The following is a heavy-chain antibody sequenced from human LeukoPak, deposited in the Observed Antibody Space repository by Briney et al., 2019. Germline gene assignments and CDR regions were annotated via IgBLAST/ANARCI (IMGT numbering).Heavy chain of an antibody. J-gene: IGHJ5*02. CDR1: GFTFSSYA. CDR2: ISGSGGST. V-gene: IGHV3-23*01. Sequence: PGGSLRLSCAASGFTFSSYAMSWVRQAPGKGLEWVSAISGSGGSTYYADSVKGRFTISRDNSKNTLYLQMNSLRAEDTAVYYCAKSHADNTGYSYGYNWFDPWGQGTLVTVSS. CDR3: AKSHADNTGYSYGYNWFDP. D-gene: IGHD5-18*01.